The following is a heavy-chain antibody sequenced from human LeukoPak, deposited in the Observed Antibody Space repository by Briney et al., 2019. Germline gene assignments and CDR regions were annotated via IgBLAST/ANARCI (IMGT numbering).Heavy chain of an antibody. V-gene: IGHV3-53*01. Sequence: GGSLRLSCAASGFTVSSNYMSWVRQAPGKGLEWVSVIYSGGSTYYADSVKGRFTISRDNAKNSLYLQMNSLRAEDTAVYYCARDSGATWSWDYWGQGTLVTVSS. D-gene: IGHD2-21*01. CDR2: IYSGGST. J-gene: IGHJ4*02. CDR3: ARDSGATWSWDY. CDR1: GFTVSSNY.